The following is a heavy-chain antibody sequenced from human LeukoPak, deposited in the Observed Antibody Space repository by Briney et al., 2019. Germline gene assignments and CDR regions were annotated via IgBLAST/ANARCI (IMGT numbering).Heavy chain of an antibody. CDR1: GCTFSSYA. V-gene: IGHV3-23*01. J-gene: IGHJ3*02. CDR2: ISGSGGST. CDR3: AKVATGKKAQDAFDI. D-gene: IGHD1-1*01. Sequence: GGSLRLSCAASGCTFSSYAMCWVLQAPGKGLEWVSAISGSGGSTYYADSVKGRFTISRDNSKNTLHLQMNSLRAEDTAVYYCAKVATGKKAQDAFDIWGQGTMVTVSS.